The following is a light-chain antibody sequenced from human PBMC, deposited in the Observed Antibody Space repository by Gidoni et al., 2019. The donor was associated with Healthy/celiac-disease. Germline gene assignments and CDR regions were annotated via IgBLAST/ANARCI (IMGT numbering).Light chain of an antibody. CDR3: QAWDSSTVV. V-gene: IGLV3-1*01. CDR1: KLGDKY. Sequence: YELTQPPSVSVSPGQTASITCSGDKLGDKYACWYQQKPGQSPVLVIYQDSKRPSGIPERFSGSNSGNTATLTISGTQAMDEADYYCQAWDSSTVVFGGGTKLTVL. J-gene: IGLJ2*01. CDR2: QDS.